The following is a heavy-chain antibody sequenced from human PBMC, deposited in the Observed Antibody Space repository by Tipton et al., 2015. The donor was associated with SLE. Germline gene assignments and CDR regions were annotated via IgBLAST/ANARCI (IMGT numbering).Heavy chain of an antibody. J-gene: IGHJ2*01. D-gene: IGHD2-15*01. Sequence: SLRLSCAASGFTVSSNYMSWVRQAPGKGLEWVSVIYGGGSTYYADSVKGRFTISRDNSKNTLYLQMNSLRAEDTAVYYCARVGYCSGGSCLYWYFDLWGRGTLVTVSS. CDR3: ARVGYCSGGSCLYWYFDL. CDR2: IYGGGST. CDR1: GFTVSSNY. V-gene: IGHV3-53*05.